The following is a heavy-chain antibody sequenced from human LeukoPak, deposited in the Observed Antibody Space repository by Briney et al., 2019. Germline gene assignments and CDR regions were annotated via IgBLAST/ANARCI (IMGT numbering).Heavy chain of an antibody. J-gene: IGHJ5*02. V-gene: IGHV4-59*01. CDR1: GGSISSYY. CDR3: ARAITMIRGNWFDP. D-gene: IGHD3-22*01. Sequence: SETLSLTCTVSGGSISSYYWSWIRQPPGKGLEWIGYIYYSGSTNYNPSLKSRVTISVDTSKNQFSLKLSSVTAADTAVYYCARAITMIRGNWFDPWGQGNLVTVSS. CDR2: IYYSGST.